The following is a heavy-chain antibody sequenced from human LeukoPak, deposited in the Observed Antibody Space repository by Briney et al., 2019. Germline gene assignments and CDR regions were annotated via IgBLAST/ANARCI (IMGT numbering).Heavy chain of an antibody. V-gene: IGHV4-38-2*02. D-gene: IGHD6-13*01. CDR1: GYSISSGYY. J-gene: IGHJ4*01. CDR2: IYHSGST. CDR3: ARGPVLVQFDY. Sequence: SETLSLTCTVSGYSISSGYYWGWIRQPPGKGLEWIGSIYHSGSTYYNPSLKSRVTISVDTSKNQFSLKLSSVTAADTAVYYCARGPVLVQFDYWGHGTLVTVSS.